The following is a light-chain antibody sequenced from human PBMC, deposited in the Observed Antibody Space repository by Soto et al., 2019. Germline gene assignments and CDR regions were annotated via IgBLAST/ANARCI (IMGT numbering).Light chain of an antibody. CDR2: DNN. J-gene: IGLJ2*01. Sequence: QTVLTQPPSVSAAPGQTVTISCSGSRSNIGTNYVSWYQQLPGTAPKLLIYDNNKRPSGIPDRFSGSKSGTSATLGITGLQTGDEADYYCGTWDSSRNAGVFGGGTKLTV. V-gene: IGLV1-51*01. CDR1: RSNIGTNY. CDR3: GTWDSSRNAGV.